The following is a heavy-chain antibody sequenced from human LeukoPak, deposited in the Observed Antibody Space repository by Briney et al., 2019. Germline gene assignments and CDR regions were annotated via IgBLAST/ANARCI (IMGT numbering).Heavy chain of an antibody. J-gene: IGHJ3*02. D-gene: IGHD3-22*01. CDR1: GFTFSTYG. V-gene: IGHV3-33*01. Sequence: GGSLRLSCVASGFTFSTYGMHWVRQAPGKGLEWVAIIWYDGSNKYYADSVKGRFTISRDNSKNTLYLQMNSLRAEDTAVYYCARYSHYYDSSGHTRDAFDIWGQGTMVTVSS. CDR2: IWYDGSNK. CDR3: ARYSHYYDSSGHTRDAFDI.